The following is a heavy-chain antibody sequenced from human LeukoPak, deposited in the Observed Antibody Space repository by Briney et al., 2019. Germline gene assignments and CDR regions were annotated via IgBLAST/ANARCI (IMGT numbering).Heavy chain of an antibody. V-gene: IGHV4-34*01. Sequence: PSETLSLTCAVYGGSFSGYYWSWIRQPPGKGLEWIGEINHSGSTNYNPSLKSRVTISVDTSKNQFSLKLSSVTAADTAVYYCARGPFRLSRRFDYWGQGTLVTVSS. D-gene: IGHD2/OR15-2a*01. CDR3: ARGPFRLSRRFDY. CDR2: INHSGST. J-gene: IGHJ4*02. CDR1: GGSFSGYY.